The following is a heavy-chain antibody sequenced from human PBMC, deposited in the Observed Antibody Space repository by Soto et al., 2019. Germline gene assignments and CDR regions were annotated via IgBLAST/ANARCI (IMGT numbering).Heavy chain of an antibody. CDR2: ISGSGVAK. Sequence: DVELLESGGALVQPGGSLRLSCVASGFTFSSSAMNWVRQAPGKGLGWVSTISGSGVAKFYADSVKGRFTISRDNSNNTVSLQMNSLRAEDAALYYCAKDRSPGATTWNVYWGQGTLVTVSS. J-gene: IGHJ4*02. V-gene: IGHV3-23*01. CDR3: AKDRSPGATTWNVY. D-gene: IGHD1-26*01. CDR1: GFTFSSSA.